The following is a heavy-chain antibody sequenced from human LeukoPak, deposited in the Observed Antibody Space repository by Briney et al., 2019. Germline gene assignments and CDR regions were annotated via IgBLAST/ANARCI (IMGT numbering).Heavy chain of an antibody. V-gene: IGHV3-23*03. CDR2: IYSGGST. Sequence: GGSLRLSCAASGFTFSSYAMTWVRQAPGKGLEWVSVIYSGGSTYYADSVKGRFTISRDNSKNTLYLQMNSLRAEDTAVYYCAKVISNFDYYDSNGYYWGAFDIWGQGTMVTVSS. CDR3: AKVISNFDYYDSNGYYWGAFDI. J-gene: IGHJ3*02. CDR1: GFTFSSYA. D-gene: IGHD3-22*01.